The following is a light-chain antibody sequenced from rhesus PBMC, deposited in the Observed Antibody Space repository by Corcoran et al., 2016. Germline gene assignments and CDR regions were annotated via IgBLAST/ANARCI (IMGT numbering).Light chain of an antibody. V-gene: IGKV1-22*01. J-gene: IGKJ2*01. Sequence: DIQMTQSPSSLSASVGDTVTITCRASQGISSWLAWYQQKPGKAPKLLIYQASSLQSGVPSRFSGSGSWTDFTLTISSLQSEDFASYYCQQYGIRPYSFGQGTKVEI. CDR1: QGISSW. CDR3: QQYGIRPYS. CDR2: QAS.